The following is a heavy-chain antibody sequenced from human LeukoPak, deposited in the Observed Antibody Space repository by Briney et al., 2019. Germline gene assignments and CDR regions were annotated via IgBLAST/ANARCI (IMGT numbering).Heavy chain of an antibody. J-gene: IGHJ4*02. Sequence: SETLSLTCTVSGGSISSSSYYWGWIRQPPGKGLEWIGSIYYSGSTYYNPSLKSRVTISVDTSKNQFSLKLSSVTAADTAVYYCATSNHGELDYWGQGTLVTVSS. V-gene: IGHV4-39*01. CDR1: GGSISSSSYY. CDR2: IYYSGST. D-gene: IGHD1-26*01. CDR3: ATSNHGELDY.